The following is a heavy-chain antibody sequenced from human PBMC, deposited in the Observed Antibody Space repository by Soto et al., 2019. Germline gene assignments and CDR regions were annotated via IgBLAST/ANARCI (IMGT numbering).Heavy chain of an antibody. CDR1: GFTFRDYG. D-gene: IGHD3-16*01. CDR2: NWYDGSKK. Sequence: QVQLVESGGGAVQPGRSLSLSCATSGFTFRDYGMYWVRQAPGKGLEWVATNWYDGSKKQYADSVKGRFTVSRDNSMNTLTLKLPSLTADDAAVYYCARDGTWAVSGVMGGFFFDFWGQGTLVTVSS. V-gene: IGHV3-33*01. CDR3: ARDGTWAVSGVMGGFFFDF. J-gene: IGHJ4*02.